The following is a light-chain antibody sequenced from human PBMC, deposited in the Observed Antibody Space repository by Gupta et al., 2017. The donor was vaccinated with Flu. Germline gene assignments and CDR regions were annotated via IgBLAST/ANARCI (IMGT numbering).Light chain of an antibody. CDR1: QSFSGY. CDR2: DAS. CDR3: QQRNNCPRT. Sequence: PDTLSLSPGERAPLSCRASQSFSGYLALYQQKPGQAPLLLIYDASNMATGIPARFSGSGSGTDFILPINIPEPEDFAVYYCQQRNNCPRTFGQGPPLEI. V-gene: IGKV3-11*01. J-gene: IGKJ2*01.